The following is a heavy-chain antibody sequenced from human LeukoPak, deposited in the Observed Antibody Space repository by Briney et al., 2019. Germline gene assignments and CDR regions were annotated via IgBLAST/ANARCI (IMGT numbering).Heavy chain of an antibody. V-gene: IGHV4-4*07. CDR1: GGSISSYY. Sequence: SETLSLTCTASGGSISSYYWSWIRQPAGKGLEWIGRIYTSGSTNYNPSLKSRVTMSVDTSKNQFSLKLSSVTAADTAVYYCARDLPVLRYFDWLLPFDYWGQGTLVTVSS. CDR3: ARDLPVLRYFDWLLPFDY. D-gene: IGHD3-9*01. J-gene: IGHJ4*02. CDR2: IYTSGST.